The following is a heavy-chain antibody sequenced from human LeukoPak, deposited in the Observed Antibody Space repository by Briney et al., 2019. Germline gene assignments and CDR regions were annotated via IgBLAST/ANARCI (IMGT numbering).Heavy chain of an antibody. CDR1: GGSISNYY. CDR2: IYYSGST. V-gene: IGHV4-59*01. D-gene: IGHD5-18*01. Sequence: PSATLSLTCSFSGGSISNYYWSSVRQPPGEGLEWLGYIYYSGSTDYKPPLKSRVTISIDTSKNHFSLRLSSVTAADTASYYCARGYAYGPNYYFDYWGQGTLVTVSS. CDR3: ARGYAYGPNYYFDY. J-gene: IGHJ4*02.